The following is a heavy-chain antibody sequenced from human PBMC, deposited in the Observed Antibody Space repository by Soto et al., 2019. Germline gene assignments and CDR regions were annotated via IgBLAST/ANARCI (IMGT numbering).Heavy chain of an antibody. J-gene: IGHJ4*02. D-gene: IGHD6-19*01. CDR3: ARGRAVAGTNYFDH. V-gene: IGHV3-30-3*01. Sequence: QVQLVESGGGVVQPGRSLRLSCAASGFTFSSYAMHWVRQAPGKGLEWVAVISYDGSNKYYADSVKGRFTISRDNSKNTLYLQMNSLRAEDTAVYYCARGRAVAGTNYFDHWGQGTLVTVSS. CDR2: ISYDGSNK. CDR1: GFTFSSYA.